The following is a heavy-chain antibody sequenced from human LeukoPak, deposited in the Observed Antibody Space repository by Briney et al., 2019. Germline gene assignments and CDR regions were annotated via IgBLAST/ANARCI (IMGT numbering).Heavy chain of an antibody. J-gene: IGHJ4*02. CDR3: ARIYCTNGVCRRLFDY. CDR2: ISAYNGNT. CDR1: GSTVTSYG. D-gene: IGHD2-8*01. V-gene: IGHV1-18*01. Sequence: GASVKVSCKASGSTVTSYGISWVRQAPGQGLEWMGWISAYNGNTNYAQKLQGRVTMTTDTSTSTAYMELRSLRSDDTAVYYCARIYCTNGVCRRLFDYWGQGTLVTVSS.